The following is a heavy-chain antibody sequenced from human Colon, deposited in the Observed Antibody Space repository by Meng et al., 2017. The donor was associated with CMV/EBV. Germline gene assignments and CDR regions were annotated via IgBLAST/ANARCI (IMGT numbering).Heavy chain of an antibody. V-gene: IGHV3-72*01. CDR2: AKNKAWQYGT. D-gene: IGHD2-8*01. J-gene: IGHJ4*02. CDR3: VRDGRMYAYDY. Sequence: GGSLRLSCSASGLTFSSYTIVWVRQSPGKGLEWVGRAKNKAWQYGTEYAASVKGRFIISRDDSNGSLYLQMNSLKHEDTAVYYCVRDGRMYAYDYWGQGTLVTVSS. CDR1: GLTFSSYT.